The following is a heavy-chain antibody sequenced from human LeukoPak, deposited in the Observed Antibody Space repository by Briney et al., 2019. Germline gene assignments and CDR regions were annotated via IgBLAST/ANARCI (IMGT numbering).Heavy chain of an antibody. CDR2: IYHSGST. D-gene: IGHD2-2*01. CDR3: ARVYQLLNNRFDP. V-gene: IGHV4-30-2*01. CDR1: GGSISSGGYS. Sequence: PSQTLSLTCAVSGGSISSGGYSWSWIRQPPGKGLEWIGYIYHSGSTYYNPSLKSRVTISVDKSKNQFSLKLSSVTAADTAVYYCARVYQLLNNRFDPWGQGTLVTVSS. J-gene: IGHJ5*02.